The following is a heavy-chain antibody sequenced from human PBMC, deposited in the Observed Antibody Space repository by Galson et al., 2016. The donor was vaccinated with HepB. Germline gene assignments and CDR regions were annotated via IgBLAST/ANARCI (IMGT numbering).Heavy chain of an antibody. D-gene: IGHD6-19*01. V-gene: IGHV4-39*01. CDR3: ATGIVVAGKYYYYYMDV. J-gene: IGHJ6*03. CDR2: IYYTEST. CDR1: GASISGTEYY. Sequence: SETLSLTCSVSGASISGTEYYWGWIRQPPGRGLEWIGSIYYTESTYYNPSLESRVTISMDTSKNQFSLRLNSVAAAGTGVYYCATGIVVAGKYYYYYMDVWGKGTTVTVSS.